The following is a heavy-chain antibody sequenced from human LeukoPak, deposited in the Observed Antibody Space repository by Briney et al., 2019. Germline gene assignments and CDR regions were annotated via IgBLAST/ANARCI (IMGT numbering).Heavy chain of an antibody. J-gene: IGHJ6*03. CDR2: IYYSGST. CDR3: ARHYDFWSGRYYYYMDV. Sequence: SETLSLTCTVSGGSISSGDYYWSWIRQPPGKGLEWIGYIYYSGSTYYNPSLKSRVTISVDTSKNQFSLKLSSVTAADTAVYYCARHYDFWSGRYYYYMDVWGKGTTVTVSS. CDR1: GGSISSGDYY. V-gene: IGHV4-30-4*02. D-gene: IGHD3-3*01.